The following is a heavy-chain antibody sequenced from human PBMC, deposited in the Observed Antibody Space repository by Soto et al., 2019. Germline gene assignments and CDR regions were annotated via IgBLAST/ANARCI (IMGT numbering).Heavy chain of an antibody. CDR2: ISGSGGST. CDR1: EVTSTSYA. J-gene: IGHJ4*01. V-gene: IGHV3-23*01. D-gene: IGHD2-15*01. CDR3: ASSASPDAY. Sequence: GGLLSVACAVGEVTSTSYAPCRVSQARGKGLEWFSAISGSGGSTYYADSVKGRFTISRDNSKNTLYLQMNSLRAEDTAVYYCASSASPDAYWGHGTLVTVSS.